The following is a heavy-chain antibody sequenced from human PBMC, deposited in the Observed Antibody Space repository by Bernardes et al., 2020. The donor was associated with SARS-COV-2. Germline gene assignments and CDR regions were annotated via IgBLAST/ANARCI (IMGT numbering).Heavy chain of an antibody. D-gene: IGHD3-10*01. CDR3: ARWSMVRGVIWAGVDY. Sequence: ASVKVSCKASGYTFTSYDINWVRQATGQGLEWMGWMNPNSGNTGYAQKFQGRVTMTRNTSISTAYMELSSLRSEDTAVYYCARWSMVRGVIWAGVDYWGQGTLVTVSS. J-gene: IGHJ4*02. V-gene: IGHV1-8*01. CDR1: GYTFTSYD. CDR2: MNPNSGNT.